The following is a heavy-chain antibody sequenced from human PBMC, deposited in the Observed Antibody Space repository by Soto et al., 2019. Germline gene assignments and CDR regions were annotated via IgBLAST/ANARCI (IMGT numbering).Heavy chain of an antibody. CDR3: ARLAVYSSSWYYYYYGMDV. CDR2: IYPGDSDT. V-gene: IGHV5-51*01. Sequence: PGESLKISCKGSGYSVTSYWIGWVRQMPGNGLEWMGIIYPGDSDTRYSPSFQGQVTISADKSISTAYLQWSSLKASDTAMYYCARLAVYSSSWYYYYYGMDVWGQGTTVTVSS. CDR1: GYSVTSYW. D-gene: IGHD6-13*01. J-gene: IGHJ6*02.